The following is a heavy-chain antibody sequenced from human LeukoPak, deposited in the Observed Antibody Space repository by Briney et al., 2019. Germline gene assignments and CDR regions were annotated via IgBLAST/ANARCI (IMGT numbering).Heavy chain of an antibody. J-gene: IGHJ4*02. CDR3: ARPIGVAQYYFDY. D-gene: IGHD2-15*01. CDR1: GFTFSSYA. CDR2: ISYDGSNK. Sequence: PGGSLRLSCAASGFTFSSYAMHWVRQAPGKGLEWVAVISYDGSNKYYADSVKGRFTISRDNSKNTLYLQMNSLRAEDTAVYYCARPIGVAQYYFDYWGQGTLVTVSS. V-gene: IGHV3-30*04.